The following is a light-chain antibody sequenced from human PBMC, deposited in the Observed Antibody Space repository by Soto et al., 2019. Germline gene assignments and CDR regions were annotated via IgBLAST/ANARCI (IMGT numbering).Light chain of an antibody. CDR1: NSDVGTFYF. J-gene: IGLJ1*01. CDR2: DVT. CDR3: CSYAGSYTYV. V-gene: IGLV2-11*01. Sequence: QSALTQPRSVSGSPGQSVTISCTGTNSDVGTFYFVSWYQQYPDKGPKLIIYDVTERPSGVPDRFSGSKSGNTASLTISGLQAEDEAHYYCCSYAGSYTYVFGSGTKVTV.